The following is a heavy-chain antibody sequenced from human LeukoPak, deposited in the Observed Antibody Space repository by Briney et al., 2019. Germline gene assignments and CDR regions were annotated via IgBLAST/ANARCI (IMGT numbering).Heavy chain of an antibody. J-gene: IGHJ4*02. Sequence: SETLSLTCTVSGGSISSYYWSGIRQPPGKGLEWIGYIYYSGGTNYNPSLKSRVTISVDTSKNQFSLKLSSVTAADTAVYYCARREGGLFDYWGQGTLVTVSS. D-gene: IGHD2-15*01. CDR2: IYYSGGT. CDR3: ARREGGLFDY. CDR1: GGSISSYY. V-gene: IGHV4-59*08.